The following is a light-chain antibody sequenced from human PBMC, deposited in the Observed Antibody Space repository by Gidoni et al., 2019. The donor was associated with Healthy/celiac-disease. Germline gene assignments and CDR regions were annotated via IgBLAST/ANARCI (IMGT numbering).Light chain of an antibody. J-gene: IGKJ2*01. V-gene: IGKV1-5*03. CDR1: QRISSW. CDR3: QQYNSYSS. Sequence: DIQMTQSPSTLSASVGDRVTITCRASQRISSWLAWYQQKPGKAPKLLIYKASSLESGVPSRFSGSGSGTEFTLTISSLQPDDFATYYCQQYNSYSSFXXXTKLEIK. CDR2: KAS.